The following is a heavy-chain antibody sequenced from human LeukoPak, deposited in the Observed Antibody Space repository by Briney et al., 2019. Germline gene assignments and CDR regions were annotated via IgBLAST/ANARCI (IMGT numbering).Heavy chain of an antibody. V-gene: IGHV3-21*01. J-gene: IGHJ4*02. CDR1: GFTFSSYE. Sequence: PGGSLRLSCAASGFTFSSYEMNWVRQAPGKGLEWVSSISSSSSYIYYADSVKGRFTISRDNAKNSLYLQMNSLRAEDTAVYYCARDAYDSSGYSGAVDYWGQGTLVTVSS. CDR3: ARDAYDSSGYSGAVDY. CDR2: ISSSSSYI. D-gene: IGHD3-22*01.